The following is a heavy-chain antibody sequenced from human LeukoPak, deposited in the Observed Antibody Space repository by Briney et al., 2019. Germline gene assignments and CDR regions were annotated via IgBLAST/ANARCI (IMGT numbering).Heavy chain of an antibody. J-gene: IGHJ3*02. CDR1: GGFISSSSYY. CDR2: IYYSGST. V-gene: IGHV4-39*07. CDR3: ARVYEAFDI. Sequence: PSETLSLTCTVSGGFISSSSYYWGWIRQPPGKGLEWIGSIYYSGSTYYNPSLKSRVTISVDKSKNQFSLKLSSVTAADTAVYYCARVYEAFDIWGQGTMVTVSS.